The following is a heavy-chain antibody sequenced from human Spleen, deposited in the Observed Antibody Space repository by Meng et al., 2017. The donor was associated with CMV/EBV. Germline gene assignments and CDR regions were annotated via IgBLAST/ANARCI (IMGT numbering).Heavy chain of an antibody. CDR3: ARLSSSWYPTFDY. CDR2: INPNSGGT. J-gene: IGHJ4*02. Sequence: CKASGYNFTGYYMHWVRQAPGQGLEWMGWINPNSGGTNYAQKFQGRVTMTRDTSISTAYMELSRLRSDDTAVYYCARLSSSWYPTFDYWGQGTLVTVSS. D-gene: IGHD6-13*01. V-gene: IGHV1-2*02. CDR1: GYNFTGYY.